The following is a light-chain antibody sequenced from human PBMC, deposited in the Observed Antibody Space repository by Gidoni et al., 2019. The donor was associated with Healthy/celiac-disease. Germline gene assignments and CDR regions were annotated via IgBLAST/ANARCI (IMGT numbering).Light chain of an antibody. V-gene: IGKV3-15*01. Sequence: EIVMTQSPATLSVSPGERATLSCRASQSVSSNLAWYQQKPGQAPRLLIYGASTRATGIPARFSGGGSGTEFTLTISSLQSEDFAVYYCQQYNKWPPGTFGQXTKVEIK. CDR2: GAS. CDR3: QQYNKWPPGT. CDR1: QSVSSN. J-gene: IGKJ1*01.